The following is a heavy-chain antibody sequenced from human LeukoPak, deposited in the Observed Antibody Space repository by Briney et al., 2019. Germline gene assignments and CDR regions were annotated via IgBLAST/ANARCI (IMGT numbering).Heavy chain of an antibody. Sequence: SETLSLTCAVYGGSFSGYYWSWIRQPPGKGLEWIGEINHSGSTNYNPSLRSRVTISVDTSKNQFSLKLSSVTAADTAVYYCARALSGYYYGSGLYMDVWGKGTTVTVSS. CDR2: INHSGST. D-gene: IGHD3-10*01. CDR1: GGSFSGYY. J-gene: IGHJ6*03. V-gene: IGHV4-34*01. CDR3: ARALSGYYYGSGLYMDV.